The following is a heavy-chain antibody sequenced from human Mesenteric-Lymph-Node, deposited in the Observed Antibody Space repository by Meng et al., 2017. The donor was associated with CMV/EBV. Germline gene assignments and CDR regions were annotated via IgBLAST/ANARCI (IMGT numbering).Heavy chain of an antibody. CDR2: IYPSGTT. D-gene: IGHD1-20*01. V-gene: IGHV3-53*01. CDR3: ARAYNWNAAFYDY. CDR1: GFTFSSYG. Sequence: GESLKISCAASGFTFSSYGMHWVRQAPGKGLEWVSIIYPSGTTYYPDSVKGRFTISKDNPKNTVNLQMNSLRAEDTAVYYCARAYNWNAAFYDYWGQGTLVTVSS. J-gene: IGHJ4*02.